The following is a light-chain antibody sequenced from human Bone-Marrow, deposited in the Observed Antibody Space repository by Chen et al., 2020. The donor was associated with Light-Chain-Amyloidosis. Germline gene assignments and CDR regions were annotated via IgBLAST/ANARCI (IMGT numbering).Light chain of an antibody. CDR3: QQYGTSPLT. V-gene: IGKV3-20*01. CDR1: QTISSNY. J-gene: IGKJ4*01. Sequence: EIVLTQSPGTLSLSPGEGANLSCRASQTISSNYLTWYQQKFGQAPRLLISGSSSRATGIPDRFTGSGYGTDFTLTINRLEPEDFAMYYCQQYGTSPLTFGGGTKVEIK. CDR2: GSS.